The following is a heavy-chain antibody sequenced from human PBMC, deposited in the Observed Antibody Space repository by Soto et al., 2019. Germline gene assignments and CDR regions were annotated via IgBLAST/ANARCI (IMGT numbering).Heavy chain of an antibody. J-gene: IGHJ1*01. CDR1: GYTFTSYA. CDR3: ARGYGAPADYFQH. D-gene: IGHD3-16*01. Sequence: SVKVSCKASGYTFTSYAMHWVRQAPGQRLEWMGWINAGNGNTKYSQKFQGRVTITRDTSASTAYMELSSLRSEDTAVYYCARGYGAPADYFQHWGQGTLVTVSS. V-gene: IGHV1-3*01. CDR2: INAGNGNT.